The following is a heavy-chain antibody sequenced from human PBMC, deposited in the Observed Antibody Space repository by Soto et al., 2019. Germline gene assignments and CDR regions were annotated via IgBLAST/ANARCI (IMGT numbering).Heavy chain of an antibody. Sequence: EVQLVESGGGLVQPGGSLRLSCAASGFTFSSYSMNWVRQAPGKGLEWVSYISSSSSTIYYADSVKGRFTISRDNAKNSLYLQMNSLRDEDTAVYYCAREGGVFWSGYYNFDYWGQGTLVTVSS. V-gene: IGHV3-48*02. CDR1: GFTFSSYS. J-gene: IGHJ4*02. CDR3: AREGGVFWSGYYNFDY. D-gene: IGHD3-3*01. CDR2: ISSSSSTI.